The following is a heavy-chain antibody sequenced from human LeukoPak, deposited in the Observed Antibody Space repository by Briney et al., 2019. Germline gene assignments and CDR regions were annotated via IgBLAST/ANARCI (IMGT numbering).Heavy chain of an antibody. CDR1: GFTFSSYY. V-gene: IGHV3-21*01. CDR2: ISSSTSYI. Sequence: GGSLRLSCAASGFTFSSYYMTWVRQAPGKGLEWVSSISSSTSYIYYADSVKGRFTISRDNAKNSLYLQMNSLRAEDTAVYYCARDLPLTTAADHLPDSWGQGTLVTVSS. J-gene: IGHJ4*02. D-gene: IGHD2-2*01. CDR3: ARDLPLTTAADHLPDS.